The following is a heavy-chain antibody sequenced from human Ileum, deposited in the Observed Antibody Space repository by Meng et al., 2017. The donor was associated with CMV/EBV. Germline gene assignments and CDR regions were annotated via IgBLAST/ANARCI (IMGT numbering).Heavy chain of an antibody. D-gene: IGHD2-21*02. Sequence: VQFVESGGTVVQPGTPLRLSCAASGSTLSKFGMHWVRQAPGTGLDWVAVISSDGSKKYHSDSVRGRFTISRDNSKNTLYLQMNSLRSEDSAVYYCATTSFASLGDSVDSWGQGTLVTVSS. CDR2: ISSDGSKK. CDR3: ATTSFASLGDSVDS. V-gene: IGHV3-30*03. CDR1: GSTLSKFG. J-gene: IGHJ4*02.